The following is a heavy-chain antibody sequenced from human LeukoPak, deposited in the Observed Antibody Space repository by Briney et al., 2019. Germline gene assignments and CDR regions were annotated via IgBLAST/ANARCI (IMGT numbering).Heavy chain of an antibody. V-gene: IGHV3-30*01. Sequence: GSLRLSCAASGFTFSSYAMHWVRQAPGKGLEWVAVISHDGSNKYYADSVKGRFTISRDNSKNTLYLQMNSLRAEDTAVYYCARRVYDFWSGYYVSGYYYYYYMDVWGKGTTVTVSS. J-gene: IGHJ6*03. CDR1: GFTFSSYA. CDR3: ARRVYDFWSGYYVSGYYYYYYMDV. D-gene: IGHD3-3*01. CDR2: ISHDGSNK.